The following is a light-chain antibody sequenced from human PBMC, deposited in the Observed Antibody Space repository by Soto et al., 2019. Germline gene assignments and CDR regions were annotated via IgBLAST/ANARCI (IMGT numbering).Light chain of an antibody. V-gene: IGKV3-20*01. J-gene: IGKJ4*01. Sequence: EIVLTQSPATLSLSPGERATLSCRASESVSDNYLAWYQQRSGQAPRLVIYGASSRASAVPDRFSGSGSGADFTLTISRLEPEDFAVYYCQQYGSSPRTFGGGTKVDIK. CDR2: GAS. CDR1: ESVSDNY. CDR3: QQYGSSPRT.